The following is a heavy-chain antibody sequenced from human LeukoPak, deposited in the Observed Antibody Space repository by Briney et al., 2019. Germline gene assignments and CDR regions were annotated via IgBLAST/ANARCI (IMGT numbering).Heavy chain of an antibody. V-gene: IGHV1-69*04. D-gene: IGHD3-22*01. Sequence: SVKVSCKASGGTFSSYAISWVRQAPGQGLEWMGRIIPILGIANYAQKFQGRVTITADKSTSTAYMELSSLRSEDTAVYYCARGDYYDSSGYYSLSDYWGQGTLVTVSS. J-gene: IGHJ4*02. CDR3: ARGDYYDSSGYYSLSDY. CDR2: IIPILGIA. CDR1: GGTFSSYA.